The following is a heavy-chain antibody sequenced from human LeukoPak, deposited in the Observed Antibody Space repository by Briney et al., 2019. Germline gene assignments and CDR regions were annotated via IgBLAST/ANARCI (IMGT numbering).Heavy chain of an antibody. CDR3: ARDYWASDY. J-gene: IGHJ4*02. D-gene: IGHD2-8*02. CDR2: IKEDGSER. Sequence: PGTSLRLSCAASGSTFSTYWMSWVRQAPGKGLEWVANIKEDGSERYYVDSVKGRFTISRDNARNSLYLQMNSLRAEDTAVYYCARDYWASDYWGQGTLVTVSS. V-gene: IGHV3-7*01. CDR1: GSTFSTYW.